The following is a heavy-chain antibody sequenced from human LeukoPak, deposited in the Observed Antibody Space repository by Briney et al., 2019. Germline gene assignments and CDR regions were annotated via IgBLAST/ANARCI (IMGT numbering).Heavy chain of an antibody. CDR1: GFTFSSYW. D-gene: IGHD4-17*01. Sequence: GGSLRLSCAASGFTFSSYWMSWVRQPPGKGLEWVANIKQDGSEKYYVDSVKGRFTISRDNAKNSLYLQMNSLRAEDTAVSYCAGTYGGYDCWGQGTLVTVSS. J-gene: IGHJ4*02. V-gene: IGHV3-7*01. CDR3: AGTYGGYDC. CDR2: IKQDGSEK.